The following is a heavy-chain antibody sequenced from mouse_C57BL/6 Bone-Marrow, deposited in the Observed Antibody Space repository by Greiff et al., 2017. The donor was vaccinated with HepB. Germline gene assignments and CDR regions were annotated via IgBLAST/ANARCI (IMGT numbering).Heavy chain of an antibody. CDR1: GYTFTSYW. J-gene: IGHJ4*01. Sequence: VQLQQPGAELVMPGASVKLSCKASGYTFTSYWMHWVKQRPGQGLEWIGEIDPSDSYTNYNQKFKGKSTLTVDKSSSTAYMQLSSLTSEDSAVYYCATILAEDAMDYWGQGTSVTVSS. CDR2: IDPSDSYT. D-gene: IGHD1-1*01. CDR3: ATILAEDAMDY. V-gene: IGHV1-69*01.